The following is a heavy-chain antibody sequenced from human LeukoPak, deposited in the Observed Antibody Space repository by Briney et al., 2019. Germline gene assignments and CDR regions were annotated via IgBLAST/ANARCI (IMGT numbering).Heavy chain of an antibody. J-gene: IGHJ4*02. CDR2: IIPILGIA. D-gene: IGHD3-22*01. Sequence: GASVKVSCKASGGTFSSYTISWVRQAPGQGLEWMGRIIPILGIANYAQKFQGGVTITADKSTSTAYMELSSLRSEDTAVYYCARNYYDSSGYYSPFDYWGQGTLVTVSS. V-gene: IGHV1-69*02. CDR1: GGTFSSYT. CDR3: ARNYYDSSGYYSPFDY.